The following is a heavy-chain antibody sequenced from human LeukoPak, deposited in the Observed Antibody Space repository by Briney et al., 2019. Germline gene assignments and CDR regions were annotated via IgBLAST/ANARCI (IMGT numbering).Heavy chain of an antibody. CDR1: GFTFSSYA. J-gene: IGHJ4*02. V-gene: IGHV3-30-3*01. D-gene: IGHD6-13*01. CDR3: ARMAAAFDY. Sequence: GGSLRLSCAASGFTFSSYAMHWVRQAPGKGLEWVAVISYDGSNKYYADSVKGRFTISRDNSKNTLYLQMNSLRAEDTAVYYCARMAAAFDYWGRGTLVTVSS. CDR2: ISYDGSNK.